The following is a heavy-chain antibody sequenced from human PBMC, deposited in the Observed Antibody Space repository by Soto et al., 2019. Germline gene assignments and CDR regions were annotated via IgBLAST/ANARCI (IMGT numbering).Heavy chain of an antibody. D-gene: IGHD6-19*01. Sequence: QDQLVQSGAEVKKPGSSVKVSCKASGGTFSSYAINWVRQAPGQGLEWMGGIIPIFGTADYAQKFQGRVTITADESTSTAYMELSSLRSEDTAVYYCARAVAGGVYYYYGMDVWGQGTTVTVSS. CDR3: ARAVAGGVYYYYGMDV. J-gene: IGHJ6*02. CDR2: IIPIFGTA. CDR1: GGTFSSYA. V-gene: IGHV1-69*12.